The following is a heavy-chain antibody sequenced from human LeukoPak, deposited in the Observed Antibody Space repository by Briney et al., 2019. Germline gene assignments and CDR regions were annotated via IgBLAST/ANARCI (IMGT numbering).Heavy chain of an antibody. Sequence: ASVKVSCKASGYTFTGYYMHWVRQAPGRGLEWMGWINPNSGGTNYAQKFQGRVTMTRDTSISTAYMELSRLRSDDTAVYYCARGFFLYYYDSSGYSPYFDYWGQGTLVTVSS. V-gene: IGHV1-2*02. CDR1: GYTFTGYY. D-gene: IGHD3-22*01. CDR2: INPNSGGT. CDR3: ARGFFLYYYDSSGYSPYFDY. J-gene: IGHJ4*02.